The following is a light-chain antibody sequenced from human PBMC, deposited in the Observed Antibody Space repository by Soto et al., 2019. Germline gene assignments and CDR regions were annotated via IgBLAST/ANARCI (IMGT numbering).Light chain of an antibody. Sequence: EIVMTQSPATLSVSPGERATLSCRASQSVSSNLAWYQQKPGQAPRLLIYGASTRATGIPARFSGSGSGTEFTLTSSSVQSEDFAVYWPPLTFGGGTKVEIK. CDR1: QSVSSN. CDR2: GAS. CDR3: PLT. V-gene: IGKV3-15*01. J-gene: IGKJ4*01.